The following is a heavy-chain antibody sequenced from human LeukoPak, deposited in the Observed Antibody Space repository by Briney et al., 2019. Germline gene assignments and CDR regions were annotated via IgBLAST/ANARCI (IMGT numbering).Heavy chain of an antibody. V-gene: IGHV3-15*07. CDR3: TTEQRWLQLRHFDY. Sequence: GGSLRLSCAASGFTFSNAWMNWVRQAPGKGLEWVGRIKSKTDGGTTDYAAPVKGRFTISRDDSKNTLYLQMNSLKTEDTAVNYCTTEQRWLQLRHFDYWGQGTLVTVSS. J-gene: IGHJ4*02. CDR1: GFTFSNAW. CDR2: IKSKTDGGTT. D-gene: IGHD5-24*01.